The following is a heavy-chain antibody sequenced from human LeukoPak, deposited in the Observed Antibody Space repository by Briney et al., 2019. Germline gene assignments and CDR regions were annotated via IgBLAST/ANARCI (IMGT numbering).Heavy chain of an antibody. CDR1: GRSISSYY. Sequence: TSETLSLTCTVSGRSISSYYWSWIRQPPGKGLEWIGYIYYSGSTNYNPSLKSRISISVDTSKNQFSLKLSSLTAADTAVYYCARTTEGGYTYNYFYYYYMDVWGKGTTVTISS. CDR3: ARTTEGGYTYNYFYYYYMDV. J-gene: IGHJ6*03. D-gene: IGHD5-18*01. V-gene: IGHV4-59*01. CDR2: IYYSGST.